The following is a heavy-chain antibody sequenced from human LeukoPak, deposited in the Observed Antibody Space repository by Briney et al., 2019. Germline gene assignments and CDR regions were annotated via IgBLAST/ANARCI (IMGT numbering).Heavy chain of an antibody. D-gene: IGHD3-9*01. CDR1: GGSFSGYY. CDR2: INHSGST. Sequence: SETLSLTGAVYGGSFSGYYWSWIRQPPGKGLEWIGEINHSGSTNHNPSLKSRVTISVDTSKNQFSLKLSSVTAADTAVYYCSYYDILTGYYRDYWGQGTLVTVSS. V-gene: IGHV4-34*01. CDR3: SYYDILTGYYRDY. J-gene: IGHJ4*02.